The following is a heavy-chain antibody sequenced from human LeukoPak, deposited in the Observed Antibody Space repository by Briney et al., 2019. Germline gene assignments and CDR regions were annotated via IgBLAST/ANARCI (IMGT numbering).Heavy chain of an antibody. CDR3: AKEQGIAAAGTQYNWFDP. CDR1: GFTFSSYG. CDR2: ISHDGSKK. J-gene: IGHJ5*02. V-gene: IGHV3-30*18. D-gene: IGHD6-13*01. Sequence: GGSLRLSCAASGFTFSSYGMHWVRQAPGKGLEWVAVISHDGSKKYYADSVKGRFTISRDNSKNTLYLQMNSLRAEDTAVYYCAKEQGIAAAGTQYNWFDPWGQGTLVTVSS.